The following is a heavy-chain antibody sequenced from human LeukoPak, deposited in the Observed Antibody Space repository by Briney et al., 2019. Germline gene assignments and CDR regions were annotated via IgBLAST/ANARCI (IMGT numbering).Heavy chain of an antibody. CDR2: IYYSGSS. J-gene: IGHJ4*02. CDR1: GGSISGHF. CDR3: ARGARHSDY. Sequence: SETLSLTCTVSGGSISGHFWSWIRQPPGKGLEWIGNIYYSGSSNYNPSLKSRVTISVDTSKNQFSLKLSSVTAADTAVYYCARGARHSDYWGQGTLVTVSS. V-gene: IGHV4-59*11. D-gene: IGHD3-3*02.